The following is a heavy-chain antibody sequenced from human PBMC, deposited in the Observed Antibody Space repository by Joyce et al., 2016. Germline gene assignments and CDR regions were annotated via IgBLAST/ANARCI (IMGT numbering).Heavy chain of an antibody. CDR3: AKGARIMGAAWYYGMDV. CDR2: ISYDGRNE. D-gene: IGHD1-26*01. Sequence: QVQLVESGGGVVQPGRSLRLSCAASGFTFNNYGAHWLRQGPGKGLEWVALISYDGRNEYYAGAVKGRFTISRDKSKNTVYLQMNSLRADDTAVYYCAKGARIMGAAWYYGMDVWGQGTTVTVSS. CDR1: GFTFNNYG. V-gene: IGHV3-30*18. J-gene: IGHJ6*02.